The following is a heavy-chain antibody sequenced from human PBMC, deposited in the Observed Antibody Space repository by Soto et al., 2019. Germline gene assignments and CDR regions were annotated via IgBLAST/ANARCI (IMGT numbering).Heavy chain of an antibody. CDR1: GFTFDEYA. V-gene: IGHV3-20*04. CDR2: INWNGGSK. D-gene: IGHD3-22*01. CDR3: ARATKSFYDSSGYYSYVY. Sequence: PGGSLRLSCAASGFTFDEYALTWVRQAPGKGLEWVAGINWNGGSKGYADSVKGRFTISRDNAKNSLYLQMNSLRVEDTAFYFCARATKSFYDSSGYYSYVYWGQGTLVTVSS. J-gene: IGHJ4*02.